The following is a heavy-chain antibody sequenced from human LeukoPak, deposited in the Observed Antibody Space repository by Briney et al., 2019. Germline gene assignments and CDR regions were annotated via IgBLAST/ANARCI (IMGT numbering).Heavy chain of an antibody. CDR3: ARDASGSSQGLMDS. CDR1: GFTLRSYS. CDR2: ISTSSYYI. D-gene: IGHD1-26*01. Sequence: GGSLRLSCAASGFTLRSYSMNWVRQAPGKGLEWVSYISTSSYYIYYADSVKGRFTISKYDAKNSLYLQMNSLTAEDTAVYFCARDASGSSQGLMDSLGQGTLVTVSS. J-gene: IGHJ4*02. V-gene: IGHV3-21*01.